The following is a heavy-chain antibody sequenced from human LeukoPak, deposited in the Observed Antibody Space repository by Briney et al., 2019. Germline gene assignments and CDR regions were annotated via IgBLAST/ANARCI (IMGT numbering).Heavy chain of an antibody. D-gene: IGHD5-12*01. J-gene: IGHJ4*02. CDR2: IWYDGSNK. CDR1: GFTFSSYW. CDR3: ARPYSGYDFYFDY. Sequence: GGSLRLSCVASGFTFSSYWMHWVRQAPGKGLEWVAVIWYDGSNKYYADSVKGRFTISRDNSKNTLYLQMNSLRAEDTAVYYCARPYSGYDFYFDYWGQGTLVTVSS. V-gene: IGHV3-33*08.